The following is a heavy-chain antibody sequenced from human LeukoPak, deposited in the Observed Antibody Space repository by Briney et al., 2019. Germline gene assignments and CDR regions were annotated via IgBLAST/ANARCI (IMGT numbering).Heavy chain of an antibody. J-gene: IGHJ4*02. CDR3: TTGSHYGGNHGIDY. D-gene: IGHD4-23*01. CDR2: IKSKTDGGTT. Sequence: GGSLRLSCAASGFTFSNAWMSWVRQAPGKGLEWVGRIKSKTDGGTTDYAAPVKGRFTISRDDSKNTLYLQMNSLKTEDTAVYYCTTGSHYGGNHGIDYWGQGTLVTVSS. CDR1: GFTFSNAW. V-gene: IGHV3-15*01.